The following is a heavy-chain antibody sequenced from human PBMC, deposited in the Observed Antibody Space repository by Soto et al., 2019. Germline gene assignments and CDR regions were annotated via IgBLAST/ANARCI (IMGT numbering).Heavy chain of an antibody. Sequence: GGSLRLSCSASGFTFSSYAMHWVRQAPGKGLEYVSAISSNGGSTYYADSVKGRFTISRDNSKNTLYLQMSSLRAEDTAVYYCVKDPRWYSSGWSYWFDPWGQGTLVTVSS. V-gene: IGHV3-64D*08. J-gene: IGHJ5*02. CDR1: GFTFSSYA. CDR3: VKDPRWYSSGWSYWFDP. CDR2: ISSNGGST. D-gene: IGHD6-19*01.